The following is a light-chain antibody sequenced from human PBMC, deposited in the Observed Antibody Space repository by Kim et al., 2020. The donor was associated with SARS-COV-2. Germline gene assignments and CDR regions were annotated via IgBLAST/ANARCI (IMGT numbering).Light chain of an antibody. V-gene: IGLV1-36*01. CDR3: AAWDDSLNGYV. CDR2: YDD. Sequence: QRVTIACSGSSSNIGNNAVNWYQQLPGQAPKLLIYYDDLLPSGVSDRFSGSKSGTSASLAISGLQSEDEADYYCAAWDDSLNGYVFGTGTKVTVL. J-gene: IGLJ1*01. CDR1: SSNIGNNA.